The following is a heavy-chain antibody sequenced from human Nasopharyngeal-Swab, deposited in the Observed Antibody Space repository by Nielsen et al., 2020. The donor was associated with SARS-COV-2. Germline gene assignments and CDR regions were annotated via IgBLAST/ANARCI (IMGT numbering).Heavy chain of an antibody. D-gene: IGHD6-13*01. CDR3: AKDRYSWVAAAAPGVYFDY. CDR2: ISSTGTYI. Sequence: GESLKISCAASGFTFSTYNMNWVRQAPGKGLEWVSSISSTGTYIYYADSVKGRFTISRDNAKNSLYLQMNSLRAEDTAVYYCAKDRYSWVAAAAPGVYFDYWGQGTLVTVSS. CDR1: GFTFSTYN. V-gene: IGHV3-21*01. J-gene: IGHJ4*02.